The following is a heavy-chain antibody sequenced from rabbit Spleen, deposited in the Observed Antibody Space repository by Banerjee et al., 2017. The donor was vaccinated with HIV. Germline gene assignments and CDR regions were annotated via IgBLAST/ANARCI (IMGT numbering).Heavy chain of an antibody. CDR3: AREEVSLASEGVWAL. CDR2: IKTGTDNT. Sequence: EESVGGLVPPEGSLTLTCTTSGFSFSSSYWIHWVRQTPGKGLAWIASIKTGTDNTYYASWAKGRFTISKTSATTVTLQMTSLTAADTATYFCAREEVSLASEGVWALWGPGTRGTV. J-gene: IGHJ4*01. D-gene: IGHD1-1*01. V-gene: IGHV1S45*01. CDR1: GFSFSSSYW.